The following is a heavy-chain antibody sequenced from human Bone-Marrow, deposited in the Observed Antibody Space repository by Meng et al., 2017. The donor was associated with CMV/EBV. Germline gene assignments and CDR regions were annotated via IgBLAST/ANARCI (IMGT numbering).Heavy chain of an antibody. CDR1: GFTFSNYA. Sequence: GESLKISCAASGFTFSNYAMSWVRQAPGKGLEWVSVIYSGGSSTYYADSVKGRFTISRDNSKNTLYMQMNSLRAEDTAVYYCAKDRGAGGDFDYWGQGTLFTVSS. D-gene: IGHD3-16*01. CDR2: IYSGGSST. CDR3: AKDRGAGGDFDY. V-gene: IGHV3-23*03. J-gene: IGHJ4*02.